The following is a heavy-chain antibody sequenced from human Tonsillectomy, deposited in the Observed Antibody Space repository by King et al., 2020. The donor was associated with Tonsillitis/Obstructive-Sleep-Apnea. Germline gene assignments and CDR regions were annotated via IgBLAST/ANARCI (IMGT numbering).Heavy chain of an antibody. V-gene: IGHV3-30*18. CDR3: AKDSGYKHCYYYGMDV. D-gene: IGHD3-22*01. J-gene: IGHJ6*02. CDR1: GFTISNYG. CDR2: ISYDGSKK. Sequence: VQLVESGGGVVQPGRSLRLSCAASGFTISNYGMHWVRQAPGKGLEWVAVISYDGSKKYYADSVKGRFTISRDNSKNTLYLQMNSLRAEDTAVYYCAKDSGYKHCYYYGMDVWGQGTTVTVSS.